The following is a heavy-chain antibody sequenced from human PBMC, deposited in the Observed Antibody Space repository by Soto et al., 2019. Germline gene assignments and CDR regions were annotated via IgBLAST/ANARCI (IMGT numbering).Heavy chain of an antibody. CDR3: AKDRGGSGWRFDY. Sequence: GSLRLSCAASGFTFGNYAMSWVRQAPGKGLEWVSAIAANGATTYYADSVKGRLTVSRDNSKNTLYLQMNSLRAEDTAVYYCAKDRGGSGWRFDYWGQGTLVTVSS. J-gene: IGHJ4*02. CDR1: GFTFGNYA. CDR2: IAANGATT. V-gene: IGHV3-23*01. D-gene: IGHD6-19*01.